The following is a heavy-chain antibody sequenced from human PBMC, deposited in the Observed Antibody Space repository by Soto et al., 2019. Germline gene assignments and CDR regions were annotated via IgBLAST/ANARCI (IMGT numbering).Heavy chain of an antibody. J-gene: IGHJ4*02. CDR3: ATAGSYSFDR. CDR1: GFTFSNYW. D-gene: IGHD3-10*01. Sequence: PGGSLRLSCATSGFTFSNYWIHWVRQAPGEGLVWVSRINPDATTINYADSVKGRFTVSRDNAKNTLYLRMNSLRAEDTAVYYCATAGSYSFDRWGQGNLVTVSS. CDR2: INPDATTI. V-gene: IGHV3-74*01.